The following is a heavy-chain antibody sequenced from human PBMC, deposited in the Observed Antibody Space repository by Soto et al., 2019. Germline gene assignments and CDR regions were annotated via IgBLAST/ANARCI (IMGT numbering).Heavy chain of an antibody. Sequence: GESLKISCKGSGDSFTSYWIVWVRQMPGKGLEWMGIIYPGDSDTRYSPSFQGQVTISADKSISTAYLQWSSLKASDTAMYYCARRLDFWSRSGSHYYRLDGSGQGNTVTVSS. CDR3: ARRLDFWSRSGSHYYRLDG. CDR2: IYPGDSDT. V-gene: IGHV5-51*01. D-gene: IGHD3-3*01. CDR1: GDSFTSYW. J-gene: IGHJ6*02.